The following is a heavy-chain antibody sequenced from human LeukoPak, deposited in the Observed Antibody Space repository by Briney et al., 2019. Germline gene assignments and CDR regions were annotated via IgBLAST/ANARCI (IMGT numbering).Heavy chain of an antibody. V-gene: IGHV3-21*01. CDR1: GFSFSSYT. Sequence: GGSLRLSCAASGFSFSSYTMHWVRQAPGKGLEWVSSISGSSSDIYYVDSVKGRFTISRDNAKNSLFLQMNSLRAEDTAVYYCARTPHKGMDVWGQGTSVTVSS. J-gene: IGHJ6*02. CDR2: ISGSSSDI. CDR3: ARTPHKGMDV.